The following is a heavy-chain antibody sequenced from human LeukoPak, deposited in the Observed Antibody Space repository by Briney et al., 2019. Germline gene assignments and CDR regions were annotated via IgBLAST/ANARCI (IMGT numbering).Heavy chain of an antibody. D-gene: IGHD3-10*01. CDR1: GFTFRTYA. J-gene: IGHJ3*02. V-gene: IGHV3-23*01. CDR3: ARDPRTRWFGELLDFDAFDI. CDR2: ISNGGYNT. Sequence: HPGGFLRLSCAASGFTFRTYAMTWVRQAPGKGLEWVSTISNGGYNTYYADSVRGRFTISTDNSKNTLYLQMNSLRAEDTAVYYCARDPRTRWFGELLDFDAFDIWGQGTMVTVSS.